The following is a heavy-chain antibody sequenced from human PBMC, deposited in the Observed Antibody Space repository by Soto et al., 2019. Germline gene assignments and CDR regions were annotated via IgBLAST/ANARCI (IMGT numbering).Heavy chain of an antibody. J-gene: IGHJ5*02. CDR1: GGSISSSGYS. V-gene: IGHV4-30-2*01. CDR2: IYHSGST. CDR3: ARAPGP. Sequence: QLQLQESGSGLVKPSQTLSLTCAVSGGSISSSGYSWSWIRQPPEKGLEWIGYIYHSGSTHYNPSLKTRSTTAVERSKYQFSLKLSSVNAAETSGYYCARAPGPWGQGTLVTVSS.